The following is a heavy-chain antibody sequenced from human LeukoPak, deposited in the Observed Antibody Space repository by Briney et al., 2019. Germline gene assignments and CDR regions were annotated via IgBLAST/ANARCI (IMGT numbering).Heavy chain of an antibody. CDR1: GFTFSSYS. D-gene: IGHD3-10*01. CDR3: ASGKWFGESPFDY. V-gene: IGHV3-48*04. Sequence: GGSLRLSCAASGFTFSSYSMNWIRQAPGKGLEWVSYISSSGSTIYYADSVKGRFTISRDNAKNSLYLQMNSLRPEDTALYYCASGKWFGESPFDYWGQGTLVTVSS. J-gene: IGHJ4*02. CDR2: ISSSGSTI.